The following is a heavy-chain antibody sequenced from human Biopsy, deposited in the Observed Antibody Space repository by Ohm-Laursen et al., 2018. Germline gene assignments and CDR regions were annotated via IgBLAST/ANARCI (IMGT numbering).Heavy chain of an antibody. J-gene: IGHJ4*02. CDR3: ARSGWNFEFDS. CDR2: ISSSGITA. Sequence: SLRLSCSASRFAFSDYFMGWIRQAPGKGLEWVSYISSSGITAHYADSVKGRFTISRDNAKSSLYLQMNSLRAEDTAIYYCARSGWNFEFDSWGKGTLVAVSS. V-gene: IGHV3-11*01. CDR1: RFAFSDYF. D-gene: IGHD6-19*01.